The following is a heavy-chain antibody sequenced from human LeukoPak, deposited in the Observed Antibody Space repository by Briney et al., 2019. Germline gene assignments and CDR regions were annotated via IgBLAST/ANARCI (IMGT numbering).Heavy chain of an antibody. Sequence: PGGSLRLSCAASGFTFSNAWMSWVRQAPGKGLEWVSYISSSSSTIYYADSVKGRFTISRDNAKNSLYLQMNSLRAEDTAVYYCARSRSSGGFDYWGQGTLVTVSS. CDR2: ISSSSSTI. CDR3: ARSRSSGGFDY. V-gene: IGHV3-48*04. J-gene: IGHJ4*02. CDR1: GFTFSNAW. D-gene: IGHD6-19*01.